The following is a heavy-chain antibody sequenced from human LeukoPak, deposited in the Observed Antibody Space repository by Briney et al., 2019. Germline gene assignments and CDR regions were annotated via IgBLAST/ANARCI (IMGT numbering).Heavy chain of an antibody. V-gene: IGHV2-5*02. Sequence: SGPTLVNPTQTLTLTCTFSGFSLSTSGVGVGWIRQPPGKALEWLALFYWDDDKRYSPSLKSRLTITKDASKNQVVLTMTNMDPVDTAAYYCAHRWYSSGWYGVEGGVDPYFDYWGQGTLVTVSS. CDR3: AHRWYSSGWYGVEGGVDPYFDY. J-gene: IGHJ4*02. CDR1: GFSLSTSGVG. CDR2: FYWDDDK. D-gene: IGHD6-19*01.